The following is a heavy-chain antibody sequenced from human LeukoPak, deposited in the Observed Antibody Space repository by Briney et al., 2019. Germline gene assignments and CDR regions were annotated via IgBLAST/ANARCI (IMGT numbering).Heavy chain of an antibody. V-gene: IGHV4-31*03. J-gene: IGHJ4*02. CDR3: ASQAATTEEPFDF. Sequence: SETLSLTCTVSGVSISSGGYYWSWIRQHPGKGLEWIGYIYYSGSSYYNPSLKSRIAISVDTSKNQFSLELSSVTAAGTAVYYCASQAATTEEPFDFWGQGTLVTVSS. CDR2: IYYSGSS. CDR1: GVSISSGGYY. D-gene: IGHD6-25*01.